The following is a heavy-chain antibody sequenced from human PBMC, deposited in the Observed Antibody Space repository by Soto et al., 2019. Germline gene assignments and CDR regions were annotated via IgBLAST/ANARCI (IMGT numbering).Heavy chain of an antibody. CDR1: GYGFINYD. D-gene: IGHD7-27*01. V-gene: IGHV1-18*01. J-gene: IGHJ3*02. CDR3: ARLWGYDAFDI. Sequence: ASVKVSCKASGYGFINYDISWVRQAPGQGLEWMGWVSAYNGNTNYAQKFQGRVTMTTDTSTSTAYMELRSLRSDDTAVYFCARLWGYDAFDIWGQGTMVTVS. CDR2: VSAYNGNT.